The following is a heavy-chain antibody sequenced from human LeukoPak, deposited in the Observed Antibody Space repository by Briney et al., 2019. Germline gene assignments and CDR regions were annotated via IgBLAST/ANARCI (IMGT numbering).Heavy chain of an antibody. CDR1: GFTFSNYD. J-gene: IGHJ4*02. D-gene: IGHD5-24*01. Sequence: GGSLRLSCAASGFTFSNYDMTWVRQAPGKGLEWVSSISATTIYRFSAGSVRGRFTISRDNVENSLYLHMNDLRREDTAVHYCARIGLGRDAYNSFDYWGQGTLVIVSS. CDR3: ARIGLGRDAYNSFDY. V-gene: IGHV3-21*01. CDR2: ISATTIYR.